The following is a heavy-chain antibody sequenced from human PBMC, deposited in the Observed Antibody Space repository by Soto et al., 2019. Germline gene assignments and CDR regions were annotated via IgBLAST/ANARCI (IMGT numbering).Heavy chain of an antibody. CDR3: ARARGDGYTFGY. V-gene: IGHV4-30-4*02. J-gene: IGHJ4*02. CDR2: IYYSGST. CDR1: GGSIRSGGYY. D-gene: IGHD5-12*01. Sequence: KHSDSMSLTCTVSGGSIRSGGYYWSWIRQPPGKGLEWIGYIYYSGSTYYNPSLKSRVTISVDTSKNQFSLKLSSVTAADTAVYYCARARGDGYTFGYWGQGTLVTVSS.